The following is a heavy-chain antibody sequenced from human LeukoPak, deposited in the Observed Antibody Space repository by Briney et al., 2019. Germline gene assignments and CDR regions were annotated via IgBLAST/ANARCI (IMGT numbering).Heavy chain of an antibody. CDR2: IDHSGST. CDR1: GGSFSGYY. D-gene: IGHD3-10*01. J-gene: IGHJ4*02. V-gene: IGHV4-34*01. Sequence: KTSETLSLTCAVYGGSFSGYYWSWIRQPPGKGLEWIGEIDHSGSTNYNPSLKSRVTISVDTSKNQFSLKLSSVTAADTAVYYCARGPDETLWFGEFLLDYWGQGTLVTVSS. CDR3: ARGPDETLWFGEFLLDY.